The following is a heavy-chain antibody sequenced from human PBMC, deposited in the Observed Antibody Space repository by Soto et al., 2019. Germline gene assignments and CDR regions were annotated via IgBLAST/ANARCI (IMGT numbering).Heavy chain of an antibody. J-gene: IGHJ4*02. CDR2: ITGSSTIT. D-gene: IGHD3-10*01. Sequence: GSLRLSCAASGFTFSSFTISWVRQEPGKGLEWVSIITGSSTITYYADSVKGRFTVSRDNSKNTVYLQMSSLAAEDTAVYYCARDRSAYDSGNYRFFDYWGLGTLVTVSS. CDR1: GFTFSSFT. V-gene: IGHV3-23*01. CDR3: ARDRSAYDSGNYRFFDY.